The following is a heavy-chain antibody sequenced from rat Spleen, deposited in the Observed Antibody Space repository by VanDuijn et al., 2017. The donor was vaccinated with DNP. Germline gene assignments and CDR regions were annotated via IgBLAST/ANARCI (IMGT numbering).Heavy chain of an antibody. Sequence: EVQLVESGGGLVQPGNSLKLSCAASGFTFSDYAMAWVRQSPKKGLEWVATIIYDGSRTYYRDSVKGRFTISRDNAKSTLYLQMDSLRSEDTATYYCATHSHTTGIPPYYFDYWGQGVMVTVSS. CDR3: ATHSHTTGIPPYYFDY. J-gene: IGHJ2*01. CDR1: GFTFSDYA. D-gene: IGHD1-9*01. CDR2: IIYDGSRT. V-gene: IGHV5S10*01.